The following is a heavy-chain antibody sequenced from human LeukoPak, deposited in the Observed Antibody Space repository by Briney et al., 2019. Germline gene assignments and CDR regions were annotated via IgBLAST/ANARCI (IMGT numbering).Heavy chain of an antibody. CDR3: ARMTTVTAFDY. V-gene: IGHV4-59*08. CDR1: GGSISNYY. D-gene: IGHD4-17*01. CDR2: IYYSGST. J-gene: IGHJ4*02. Sequence: SETLSLTCTVSGGSISNYYWSWIRQPPGKGLEWIGYIYYSGSTNYNPSLKSRVTISVDTSKNQFSLKLSSVTAADTAVYYCARMTTVTAFDYWGQGTLVTVSS.